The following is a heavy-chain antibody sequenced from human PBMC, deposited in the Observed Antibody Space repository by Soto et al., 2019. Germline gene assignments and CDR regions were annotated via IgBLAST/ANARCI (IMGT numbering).Heavy chain of an antibody. Sequence: ASVKVSCKASGYTFTNYAMHWVRQAPGQRLEWMGWINGGNGNTKYSQKLQGRVTITRDTSASTAYMELSSLRSADTAVYYCARVDFDSSGWYLYPWGQGTLVTVSS. CDR2: INGGNGNT. V-gene: IGHV1-3*01. CDR3: ARVDFDSSGWYLYP. D-gene: IGHD6-19*01. CDR1: GYTFTNYA. J-gene: IGHJ5*02.